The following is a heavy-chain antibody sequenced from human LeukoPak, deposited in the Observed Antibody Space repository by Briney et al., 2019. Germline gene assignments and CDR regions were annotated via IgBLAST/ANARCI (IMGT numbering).Heavy chain of an antibody. CDR1: GFTFSSYA. CDR3: AKDPEVRRVSGIAAAGPPFDY. D-gene: IGHD6-13*01. CDR2: IRYDGSNK. V-gene: IGHV3-30*02. Sequence: GGSLSLSWAASGFTFSSYAMNWFRQAPGKGLKWVAFIRYDGSNKYYADSVKGRFTISRDNSKNTLYLQMNSLRAEDTAVYYCAKDPEVRRVSGIAAAGPPFDYWGQGTLVTVSS. J-gene: IGHJ4*02.